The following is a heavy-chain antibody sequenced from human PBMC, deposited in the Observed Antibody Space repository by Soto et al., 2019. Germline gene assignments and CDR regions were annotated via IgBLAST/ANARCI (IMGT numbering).Heavy chain of an antibody. D-gene: IGHD3-22*01. CDR2: ISAYNGNT. CDR1: GYTFTSYG. V-gene: IGHV1-18*01. Sequence: ASVKVSCKASGYTFTSYGISWVRQAPGQGLEWMGWISAYNGNTNYAQKLQGRVTMTTDTSTSTAYMELRSLRSDDTAVYYCAREGHYYDSSGYYRFDYWGKGPLVTVSS. CDR3: AREGHYYDSSGYYRFDY. J-gene: IGHJ4*02.